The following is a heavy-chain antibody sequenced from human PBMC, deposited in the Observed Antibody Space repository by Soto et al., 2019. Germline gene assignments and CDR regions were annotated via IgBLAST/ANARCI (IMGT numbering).Heavy chain of an antibody. Sequence: QVQLVQSGAEVKKPGSSVKVSCKASGGTFSSYAISWVRQAPGQGLEWMGGIIPIFGTANYAQKFQGRVTITADESTSTAYMELSSLRSEDTAVYYFLLVPAANYYYYGIDVWGQGTTVTVSS. J-gene: IGHJ6*02. V-gene: IGHV1-69*12. D-gene: IGHD2-2*01. CDR3: LLVPAANYYYYGIDV. CDR1: GGTFSSYA. CDR2: IIPIFGTA.